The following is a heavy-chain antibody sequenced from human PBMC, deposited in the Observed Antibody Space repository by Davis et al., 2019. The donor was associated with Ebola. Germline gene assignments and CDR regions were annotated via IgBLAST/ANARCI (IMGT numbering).Heavy chain of an antibody. V-gene: IGHV3-30*02. J-gene: IGHJ4*02. CDR2: IRYDGSNK. Sequence: GESLKISCAASGFTFSSYGMHWVRQAPGKGLEWVAFIRYDGSNKYYADSVKGRFTISRDNSKYTLYLQMNSLRAEDTAVYYCARAPPLYSSGWYLTYWGQGTLVTVSS. CDR1: GFTFSSYG. CDR3: ARAPPLYSSGWYLTY. D-gene: IGHD6-19*01.